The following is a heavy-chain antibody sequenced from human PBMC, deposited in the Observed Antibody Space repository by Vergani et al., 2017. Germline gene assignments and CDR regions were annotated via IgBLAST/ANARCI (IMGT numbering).Heavy chain of an antibody. D-gene: IGHD6-13*01. V-gene: IGHV4-61*02. Sequence: QVQLQESGPGLVRPSQTLSLTCTVSGGSISSDSYYWSWFRQPAVKGLEWIGRFYTGGGTSYNPSLKSRVTISVDTSKNQFSLQLSSVTAADTAVYYCARDPLYSTTWPFLLLDMDVWGQGTTVTVSS. J-gene: IGHJ6*02. CDR1: GGSISSDSYY. CDR3: ARDPLYSTTWPFLLLDMDV. CDR2: FYTGGGT.